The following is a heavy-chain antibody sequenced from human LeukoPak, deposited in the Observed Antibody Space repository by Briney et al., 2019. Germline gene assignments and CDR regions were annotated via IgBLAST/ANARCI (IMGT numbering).Heavy chain of an antibody. J-gene: IGHJ4*02. V-gene: IGHV3-23*01. Sequence: GGSLRLSCAASGFTFSSHAMGWVRQAPGKGLEWVSSITGSGGSTYYGDSVKGRFTIARDNSKNTLYLQMNSLRAEDTAVYYCAKFVRLDYWGQGTLVTVSS. CDR2: ITGSGGST. CDR1: GFTFSSHA. CDR3: AKFVRLDY.